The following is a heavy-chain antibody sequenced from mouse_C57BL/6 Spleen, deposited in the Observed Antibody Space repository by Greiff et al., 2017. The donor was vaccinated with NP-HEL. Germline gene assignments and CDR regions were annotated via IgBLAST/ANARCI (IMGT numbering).Heavy chain of an antibody. CDR1: GYTFTDYN. V-gene: IGHV1-18*01. CDR3: ARGFYDGYLYAMDY. J-gene: IGHJ4*01. D-gene: IGHD2-3*01. Sequence: EVQLQQSGPELVKPGASVKIPCKASGYTFTDYNMDWVKQSHGKSLEWIGDINPNNGGTIYNQKFKGKATLTVDKSSSTAYMELRSLTSEDTAVYYCARGFYDGYLYAMDYWGQGTSVTVSS. CDR2: INPNNGGT.